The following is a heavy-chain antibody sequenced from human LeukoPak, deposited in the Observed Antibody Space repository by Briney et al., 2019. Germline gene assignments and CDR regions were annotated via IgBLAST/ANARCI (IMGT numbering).Heavy chain of an antibody. V-gene: IGHV4-38-2*02. Sequence: SETLSLTCIVSGYSISSGYYWGWIRQPPGQGLEWIGSIYHSGSTNYNPSLKGRVTISVDTSKNQFSLKLSSVTAADTAVYYCARDIHVPRIREPYFDIWGEGTLVTVSS. CDR1: GYSISSGYY. CDR3: ARDIHVPRIREPYFDI. CDR2: IYHSGST. J-gene: IGHJ3*02. D-gene: IGHD1-14*01.